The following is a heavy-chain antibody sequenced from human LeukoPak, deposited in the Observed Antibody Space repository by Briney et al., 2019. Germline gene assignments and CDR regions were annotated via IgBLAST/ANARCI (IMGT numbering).Heavy chain of an antibody. Sequence: GGSLRLSCAASGFTFSEYSMNWVRQAPGKGLEWVSFIRTSSSHTYYADSVKGRFTISRDNARNSVSLQMNSLRAEDTAVYYCARQVSGYGSGSFSLDYWGQGMLVTVSS. CDR1: GFTFSEYS. CDR3: ARQVSGYGSGSFSLDY. J-gene: IGHJ4*02. D-gene: IGHD3-10*01. V-gene: IGHV3-21*01. CDR2: IRTSSSHT.